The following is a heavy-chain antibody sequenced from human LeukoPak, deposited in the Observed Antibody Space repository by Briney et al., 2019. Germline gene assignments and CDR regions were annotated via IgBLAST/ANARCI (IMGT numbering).Heavy chain of an antibody. D-gene: IGHD3-16*01. CDR1: GFTFSTYA. V-gene: IGHV3-30-3*01. J-gene: IGHJ6*02. CDR3: ARGFGGTGFHYKRYDGMDG. Sequence: GRSLRLSCAASGFTFSTYAMHWVRQAPGKGLEWVAVISHDESNKYYADSVKGRFTISRDNSKNTVYLQMNSLRAGDTAVFYCARGFGGTGFHYKRYDGMDGWGQGTTVTVSS. CDR2: ISHDESNK.